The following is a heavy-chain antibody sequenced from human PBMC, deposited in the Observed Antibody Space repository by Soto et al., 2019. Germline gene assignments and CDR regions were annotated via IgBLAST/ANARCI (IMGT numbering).Heavy chain of an antibody. CDR3: ANPPLPEANYNGMDV. Sequence: EVQLLESGGGLVQPGGSLRLSCAASGFTFSTYAMTWVRQAPGKGLEWVSGISGSGGSTFYADSVKGRFTISRDNSKNTLYLQMNSLRAEDTAVYYCANPPLPEANYNGMDVWGQGTTVTVSS. CDR1: GFTFSTYA. CDR2: ISGSGGST. V-gene: IGHV3-23*01. J-gene: IGHJ6*02.